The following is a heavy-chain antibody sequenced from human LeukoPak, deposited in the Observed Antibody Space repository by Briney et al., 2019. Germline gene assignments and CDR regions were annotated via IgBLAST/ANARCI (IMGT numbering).Heavy chain of an antibody. Sequence: ASGKVSCKASGGTFISYAISWVRQAPGQGHEWMGGIIPFFGTANYSQKFQGRVTITADDSTNTTYVQLISLRSADTAVYYCARGLSPTYSSSRSVDYWGQGTLVTVSS. CDR1: GGTFISYA. V-gene: IGHV1-69*13. D-gene: IGHD6-6*01. CDR3: ARGLSPTYSSSRSVDY. CDR2: IIPFFGTA. J-gene: IGHJ4*02.